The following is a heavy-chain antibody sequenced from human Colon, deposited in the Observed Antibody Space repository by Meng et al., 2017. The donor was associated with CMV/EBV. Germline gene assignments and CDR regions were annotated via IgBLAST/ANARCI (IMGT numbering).Heavy chain of an antibody. V-gene: IGHV1-3*01. CDR1: GHTFSNYG. J-gene: IGHJ4*02. D-gene: IGHD2-21*02. CDR2: INVGNGEA. CDR3: ATQCGGDCLHVGAY. Sequence: TVSGHTFSNYGMRWVRQAAGRRLEWVAWINVGNGEAKYSEKLQGRVTITRDTSASTVYMELSSLRSEDTAVYYCATQCGGDCLHVGAYWGQGTLVPSPQ.